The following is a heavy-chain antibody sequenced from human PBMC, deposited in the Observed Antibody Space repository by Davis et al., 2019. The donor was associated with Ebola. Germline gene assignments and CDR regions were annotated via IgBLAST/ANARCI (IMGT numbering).Heavy chain of an antibody. CDR3: ARDGPSGSYSS. J-gene: IGHJ5*02. CDR2: VSGYNGHR. CDR1: GYTFSNYG. Sequence: ASVKVSCKASGYTFSNYGITWVRHAAGQGLEWMGWVSGYNGHRNYAQIIQGRVNMTTDTSTSTAYMYLRSLRSDDTAVYYCARDGPSGSYSSWGQGTLVTVSS. V-gene: IGHV1-18*01. D-gene: IGHD3-10*01.